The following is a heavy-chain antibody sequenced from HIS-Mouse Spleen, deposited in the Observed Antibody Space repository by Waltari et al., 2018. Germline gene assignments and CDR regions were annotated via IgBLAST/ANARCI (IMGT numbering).Heavy chain of an antibody. CDR3: ARDIKAAAC. D-gene: IGHD6-13*01. CDR1: GFTVSSNY. CDR2: IYSGGST. J-gene: IGHJ4*02. Sequence: EVQLVESGGGLVQPGGSLRLSCAASGFTVSSNYMSWVRQAPGKGVEWCSFIYSGGSTYYADSVKGRFTISRDNSKNTLYLQMNSLRAEDTAVYYCARDIKAAACWGQGTLVTVSS. V-gene: IGHV3-66*01.